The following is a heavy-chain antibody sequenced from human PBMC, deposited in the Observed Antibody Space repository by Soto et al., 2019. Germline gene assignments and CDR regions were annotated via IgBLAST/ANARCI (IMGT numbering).Heavy chain of an antibody. Sequence: SETLSLTCTVSGGSISSGDYYWSWIRQPPGKGLEWIGYIYYSGSTYYNPSLKSRVTISVDTSKNQFSLKLSSVTAADTAVYYCASIHRTGGDYVMERWPNDYWGQGTLVTVSS. CDR2: IYYSGST. D-gene: IGHD4-17*01. CDR1: GGSISSGDYY. J-gene: IGHJ4*02. CDR3: ASIHRTGGDYVMERWPNDY. V-gene: IGHV4-30-4*01.